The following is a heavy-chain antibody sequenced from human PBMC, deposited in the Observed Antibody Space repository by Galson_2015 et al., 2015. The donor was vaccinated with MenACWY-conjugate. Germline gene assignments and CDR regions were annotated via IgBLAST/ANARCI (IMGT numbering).Heavy chain of an antibody. D-gene: IGHD5-24*01. J-gene: IGHJ4*02. CDR1: GYPFTGHY. CDR3: ARQTADGYKLDF. V-gene: IGHV1-2*04. Sequence: VTVSCKASGYPFTGHYLHWVRQAPGQGLEWMGWLHPNSANTNYAQNFQAWVTMTWDTSISTAYLEVSRLRSDDTAAYYCARQTADGYKLDFWGQGTLVTVSS. CDR2: LHPNSANT.